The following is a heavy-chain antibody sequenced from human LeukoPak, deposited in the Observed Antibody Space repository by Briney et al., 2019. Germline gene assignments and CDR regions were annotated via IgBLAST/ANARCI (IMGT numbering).Heavy chain of an antibody. J-gene: IGHJ4*02. CDR2: ISYDGSNK. D-gene: IGHD6-19*01. V-gene: IGHV3-30*01. Sequence: PGRSLRLSCAASGFTFSSYAMHWVCQAPGKGLEWVAVISYDGSNKYYADSVKGRFTISRDNSKNTLYLQMNSLRAEDTAVYYCARAGGSSGWYVWYFDYWGQGTLVTVSS. CDR1: GFTFSSYA. CDR3: ARAGGSSGWYVWYFDY.